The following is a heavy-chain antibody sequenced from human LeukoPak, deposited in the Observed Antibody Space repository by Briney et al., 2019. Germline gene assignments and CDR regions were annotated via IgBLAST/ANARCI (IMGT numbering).Heavy chain of an antibody. CDR1: GGSISSYY. CDR2: IYHSGSS. CDR3: ASYYGDYEPIDY. D-gene: IGHD4-17*01. Sequence: SETLSLTCTVSGGSISSYYWSWIRQPPGKGLEWIGYIYHSGSSNHNPSLKSRVTISVDTSKNQFSLKLSSVTAADTAVYYCASYYGDYEPIDYWGQGTLVTVSS. J-gene: IGHJ4*02. V-gene: IGHV4-59*12.